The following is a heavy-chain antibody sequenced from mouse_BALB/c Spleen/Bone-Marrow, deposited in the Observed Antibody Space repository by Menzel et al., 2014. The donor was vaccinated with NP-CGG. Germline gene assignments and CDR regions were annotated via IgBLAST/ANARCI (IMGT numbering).Heavy chain of an antibody. Sequence: ESGPELEKPGASVKISCKASGYSFTGYNMNWVKQYNGQSLEWIGNVDPYYGATTYNQKFKGKATLTVDKSSSTAYMQLERLTSEDSAGYYCARSYKSFDFWGQGTTLPVSS. CDR1: GYSFTGYN. D-gene: IGHD1-3*01. J-gene: IGHJ2*01. CDR3: ARSYKSFDF. CDR2: VDPYYGAT. V-gene: IGHV1-39*01.